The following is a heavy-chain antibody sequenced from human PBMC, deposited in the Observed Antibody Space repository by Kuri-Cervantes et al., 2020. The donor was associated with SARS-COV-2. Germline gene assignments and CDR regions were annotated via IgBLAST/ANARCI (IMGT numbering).Heavy chain of an antibody. V-gene: IGHV4-59*11. CDR1: SGSISSHY. CDR3: ARDSRSSYQVLLDHYFYSYMDV. Sequence: GSLRLSCNVSSGSISSHYWSWIRQPPGKGLEWIGNIYYSGSAFYNPSLKSRVTMSLDMSKSQFSLKLTSVTAADTAVYYCARDSRSSYQVLLDHYFYSYMDVWDKGTTVTVSS. J-gene: IGHJ6*03. D-gene: IGHD1-1*01. CDR2: IYYSGSA.